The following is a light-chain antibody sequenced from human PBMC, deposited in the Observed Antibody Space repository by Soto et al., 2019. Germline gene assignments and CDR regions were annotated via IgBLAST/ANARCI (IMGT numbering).Light chain of an antibody. V-gene: IGKV1-39*01. J-gene: IGKJ1*01. CDR2: AAS. Sequence: DIQMTQSPSSLSASVGDRVTITCRASQSISSYLIWYQQKPGKAPKLLIYAASSLQSRVPSRFSGSGSGTDFTLPISSLQPEDFATYYCQQSYSTSSWTFGQGTKVEIK. CDR3: QQSYSTSSWT. CDR1: QSISSY.